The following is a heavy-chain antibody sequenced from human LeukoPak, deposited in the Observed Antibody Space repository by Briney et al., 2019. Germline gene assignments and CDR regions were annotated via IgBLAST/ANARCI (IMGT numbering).Heavy chain of an antibody. CDR1: GGTFSSYA. Sequence: KISCKASGGTFSSYAISWVRQAPGQGLEWMGGIIPIFGTANYAQKFQGRVTITADESTSTAYMELSSLRSEDTAVYYCARDATFLARAFDIWGQGTLVTVSS. D-gene: IGHD2/OR15-2a*01. CDR3: ARDATFLARAFDI. V-gene: IGHV1-69*01. J-gene: IGHJ3*02. CDR2: IIPIFGTA.